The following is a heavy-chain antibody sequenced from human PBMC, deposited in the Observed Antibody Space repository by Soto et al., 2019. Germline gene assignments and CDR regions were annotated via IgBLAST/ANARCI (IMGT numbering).Heavy chain of an antibody. V-gene: IGHV3-33*01. CDR1: GFTFSSYG. CDR2: IWYDGSNK. D-gene: IGHD3-10*01. Sequence: GGSLRLSCAASGFTFSSYGMHWVRQAPGKGLEWVAVIWYDGSNKYYADSVKGRFTISRDNSKNTLYLQMNSLRAEDTAVYYCARDGPLDYYGSGSQPFDYWGQGTLVTVSS. J-gene: IGHJ4*02. CDR3: ARDGPLDYYGSGSQPFDY.